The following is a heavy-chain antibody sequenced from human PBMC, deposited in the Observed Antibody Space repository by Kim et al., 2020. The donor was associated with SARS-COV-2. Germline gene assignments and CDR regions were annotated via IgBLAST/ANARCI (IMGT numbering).Heavy chain of an antibody. V-gene: IGHV3-9*01. D-gene: IGHD3-22*01. J-gene: IGHJ4*02. CDR3: AKAFSGYPGYFEY. CDR1: GFNFGDYA. CDR2: ISWHSGSI. Sequence: GGSLRLSCAASGFNFGDYAMHWVRQAPGKGLEWVSGISWHSGSIGYADSVKGRFTISRDNAKNSLYLQMNSLRAEDTAFYYCAKAFSGYPGYFEYWGQGTLVTASS.